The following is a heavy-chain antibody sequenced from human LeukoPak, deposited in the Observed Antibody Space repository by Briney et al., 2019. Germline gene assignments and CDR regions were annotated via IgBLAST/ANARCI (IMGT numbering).Heavy chain of an antibody. V-gene: IGHV1-8*01. J-gene: IGHJ6*03. CDR1: GYTFTSYD. D-gene: IGHD3-9*01. CDR3: ARGYDILTGYYTGVYMDV. Sequence: GASVKVSCKASGYTFTSYDMNWVRQATGQGLEWMGWMNPNSGNTGYAQKFQGRVTMTRNTSISTAYMELSSLRSEDTAVYYCARGYDILTGYYTGVYMDVWGKGTTVTVSS. CDR2: MNPNSGNT.